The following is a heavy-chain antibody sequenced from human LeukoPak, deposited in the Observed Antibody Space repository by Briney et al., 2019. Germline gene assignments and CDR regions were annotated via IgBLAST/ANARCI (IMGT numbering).Heavy chain of an antibody. D-gene: IGHD5-18*01. CDR1: GSTFSSYG. V-gene: IGHV3-30*18. CDR3: AKLAAGAAMVHPTDY. J-gene: IGHJ4*02. CDR2: ISYDGSNK. Sequence: GGSLRLSCAASGSTFSSYGMHWVRQAPGKGLEWVAVISYDGSNKYYADSVKGRFTISRDNSKNTLYLQMNSLRAEDTAVYYCAKLAAGAAMVHPTDYWGQGTLVTVSS.